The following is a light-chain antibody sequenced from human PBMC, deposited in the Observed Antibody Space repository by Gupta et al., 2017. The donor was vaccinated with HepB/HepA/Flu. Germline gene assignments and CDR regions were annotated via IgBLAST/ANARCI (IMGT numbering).Light chain of an antibody. Sequence: EVVMKQSPATLAVSPGDGATLSCRACQSVTTNLASYLQKPGQAPRLLIHGAATRASDIPARFSGSGSGTDIILPISNLQAEESVSYYCQLYNNWPPWTFGQGTKVEIK. CDR1: QSVTTN. CDR3: QLYNNWPPWT. V-gene: IGKV3-15*01. CDR2: GAA. J-gene: IGKJ1*01.